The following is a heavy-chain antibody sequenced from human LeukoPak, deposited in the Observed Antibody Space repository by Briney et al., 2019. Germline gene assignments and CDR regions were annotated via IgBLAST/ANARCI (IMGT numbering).Heavy chain of an antibody. V-gene: IGHV4-38-2*02. CDR3: AKQRGATPYYFDY. Sequence: SETLSLTCTVSGYSFNSGYYWGWIRQAPGKGLEWTGNIHHSGSTYYNPSLKSRVTISVDSSKNEFSLKLNSVTAADTAVYYCAKQRGATPYYFDYWGQGTLVAVSS. CDR1: GYSFNSGYY. D-gene: IGHD1-26*01. CDR2: IHHSGST. J-gene: IGHJ4*02.